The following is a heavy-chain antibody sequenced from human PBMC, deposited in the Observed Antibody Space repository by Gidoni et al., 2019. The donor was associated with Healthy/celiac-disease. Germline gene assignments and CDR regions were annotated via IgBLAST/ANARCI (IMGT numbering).Heavy chain of an antibody. V-gene: IGHV4-34*01. CDR2: SNHSGRT. Sequence: VQLQQWGAGLLKPSETLSLTCAVYGGSFSGYYWSWIRQPPGKGLEWIGESNHSGRTNYNPSLKSRVTISVDTSKNQFSLKLSSVTAADTAVYYCARGQTLKYYYGSGRSGGNWFDPWGQGTLVTVSS. CDR1: GGSFSGYY. D-gene: IGHD3-10*01. CDR3: ARGQTLKYYYGSGRSGGNWFDP. J-gene: IGHJ5*02.